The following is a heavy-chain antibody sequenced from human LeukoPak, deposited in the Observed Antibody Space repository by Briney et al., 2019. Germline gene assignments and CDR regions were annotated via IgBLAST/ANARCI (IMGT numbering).Heavy chain of an antibody. J-gene: IGHJ4*02. D-gene: IGHD3-10*01. V-gene: IGHV3-74*03. CDR3: ARDKKSGESSEIDY. CDR1: GFTFSNYW. Sequence: PGGSLRLSCAASGFTFSNYWVHWVRQAPGKGLVWVSRINRDGTITKYADSVKGRFTVSRDNAKNTLNLQMNSLRAEDTAVYYCARDKKSGESSEIDYWGQGTPVTVSS. CDR2: INRDGTIT.